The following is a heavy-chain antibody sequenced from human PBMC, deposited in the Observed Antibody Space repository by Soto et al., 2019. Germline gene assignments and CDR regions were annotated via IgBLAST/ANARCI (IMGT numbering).Heavy chain of an antibody. CDR1: GFIFSDYT. J-gene: IGHJ6*02. CDR2: ISSSGGAI. CDR3: ARDHGGSTWFVGVYYFFGMDV. D-gene: IGHD6-13*01. V-gene: IGHV3-48*02. Sequence: EVQLVESGGDLVQPGGSLRLSCAASGFIFSDYTMTWVRQAPGRGLEFVSRISSSGGAIFYAESVKGRFTVSRDNAKNSLYLQMNSLRDEDTAVYFCARDHGGSTWFVGVYYFFGMDVWGQGTAVTVSS.